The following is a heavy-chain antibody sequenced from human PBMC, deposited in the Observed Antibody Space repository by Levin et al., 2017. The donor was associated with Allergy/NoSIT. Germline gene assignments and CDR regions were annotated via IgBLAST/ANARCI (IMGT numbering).Heavy chain of an antibody. V-gene: IGHV1-69*06. J-gene: IGHJ6*02. CDR1: GGSFSSYV. CDR2: IIPISGTA. CDR3: ARQGGRAYQGLGLDYYYPMDV. D-gene: IGHD6-25*01. Sequence: GGSLRLSCKTSGGSFSSYVISWVRQAPGQGLEWMGGIIPISGTAKYAQKFQGRVTIIADKSTKTAYMELSSLRSEDTALYYCARQGGRAYQGLGLDYYYPMDVWGQGTTVIVSS.